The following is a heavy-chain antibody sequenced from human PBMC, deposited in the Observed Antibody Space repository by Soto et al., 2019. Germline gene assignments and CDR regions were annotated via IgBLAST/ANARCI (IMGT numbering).Heavy chain of an antibody. CDR3: ATDSSGYYFGFDYYYGMDV. Sequence: ASVKVSCKASGYTFTSYGISWVRQAPGQGLEWMGWISAYNGNTNYAQKLQGRVTMTTDTSTNTAYMELRSLRSDDTAVYYCATDSSGYYFGFDYYYGMDVWGQGTTVTVSS. CDR2: ISAYNGNT. J-gene: IGHJ6*02. CDR1: GYTFTSYG. D-gene: IGHD3-22*01. V-gene: IGHV1-18*01.